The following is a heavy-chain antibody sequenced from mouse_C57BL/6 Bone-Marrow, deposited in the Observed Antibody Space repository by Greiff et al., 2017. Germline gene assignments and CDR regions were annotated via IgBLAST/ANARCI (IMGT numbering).Heavy chain of an antibody. CDR2: IDPETGGT. V-gene: IGHV1-15*01. CDR1: GYTFTDYE. D-gene: IGHD1-1*01. CDR3: TKITTVVANYAMDY. J-gene: IGHJ4*01. Sequence: VQLQQSGAELVRPGASVTLSCKASGYTFTDYEMHWVKQTPVHGLEWIGAIDPETGGTACNQKFKGKAILTADKSSSTAYMALRSLTSEDSAVYYCTKITTVVANYAMDYWGQGTSVTGSS.